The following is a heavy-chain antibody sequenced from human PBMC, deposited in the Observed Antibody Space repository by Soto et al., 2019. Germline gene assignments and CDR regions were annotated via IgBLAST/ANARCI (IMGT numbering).Heavy chain of an antibody. Sequence: KTLSLTVAVQDGAFHGYDWSWIRQPPGKGREWMGEINHSGIANYNPTFNKRVSISVDTSTTQMSVQLSSVSARDTAVYYCAKGRQAGYYDSGNFHFSFPWGQGPLGTSPQ. CDR1: DGAFHGYD. CDR2: INHSGIA. D-gene: IGHD3-10*01. J-gene: IGHJ5*02. V-gene: IGHV4-34*01. CDR3: AKGRQAGYYDSGNFHFSFP.